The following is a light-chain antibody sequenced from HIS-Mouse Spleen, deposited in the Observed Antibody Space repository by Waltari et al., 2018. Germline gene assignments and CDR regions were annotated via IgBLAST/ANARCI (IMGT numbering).Light chain of an antibody. CDR2: AAS. V-gene: IGKV1-9*01. J-gene: IGKJ1*01. CDR1: QGISSY. Sequence: DIQLTQSPSFLSASVGYRATITCRASQGISSYLAGYQQKPGKAPKLLIYAASTLQSGVPSRFSGSGSGTEFTLTISSLQPEDFATYYCQQLNSYPPTFGQGTKVEIK. CDR3: QQLNSYPPT.